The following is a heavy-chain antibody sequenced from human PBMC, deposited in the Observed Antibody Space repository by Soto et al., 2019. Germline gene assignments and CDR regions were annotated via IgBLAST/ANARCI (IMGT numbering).Heavy chain of an antibody. CDR2: INPNRGGT. CDR1: GYTFTGYY. CDR3: ARDKGYCSDTSCPDFDY. D-gene: IGHD2-15*01. Sequence: ASVKVSCKASGYTFTGYYMHWVRQAPGQGLEWMGWINPNRGGTNYAQKFQGWFTMVRDTSTSTAYMELNSLRYEDTAVYYCARDKGYCSDTSCPDFDYWGQGTLVTVSS. J-gene: IGHJ4*02. V-gene: IGHV1-2*04.